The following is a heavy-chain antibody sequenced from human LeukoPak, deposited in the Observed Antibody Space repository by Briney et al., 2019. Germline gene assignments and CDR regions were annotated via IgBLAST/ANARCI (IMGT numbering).Heavy chain of an antibody. D-gene: IGHD5-18*01. Sequence: PSETLSLTCSVSGGSLSSGSYYWGWIRQPPGKGLEWIGTTHYSGSTYYNPSLKSRVTIFIETSKNQLSLHLNSVTAADTAVYYCARLGYGNGRVNWFDPWGQGNLVTVSS. CDR1: GGSLSSGSYY. J-gene: IGHJ5*02. CDR3: ARLGYGNGRVNWFDP. V-gene: IGHV4-39*01. CDR2: THYSGST.